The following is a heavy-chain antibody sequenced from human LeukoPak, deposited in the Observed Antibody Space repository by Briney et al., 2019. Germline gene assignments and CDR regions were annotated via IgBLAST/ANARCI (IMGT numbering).Heavy chain of an antibody. V-gene: IGHV3-74*01. J-gene: IGHJ3*01. Sequence: PGGSLRLSCAASGFTFSSYWMHWVRQAPGKGLVWVSRINSDGSSTSYADSVKGRFTISRDNAKNTLYLQMNSLKTEDTAVYYCTTDIRQYYDSSSVTAWGQGTMVTVSS. D-gene: IGHD3-22*01. CDR3: TTDIRQYYDSSSVTA. CDR2: INSDGSST. CDR1: GFTFSSYW.